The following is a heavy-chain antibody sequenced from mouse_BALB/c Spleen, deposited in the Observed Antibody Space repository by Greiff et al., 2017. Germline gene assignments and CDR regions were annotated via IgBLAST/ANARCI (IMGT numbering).Heavy chain of an antibody. V-gene: IGHV6-6*02. J-gene: IGHJ3*01. CDR3: TRTSYGNSWFAY. D-gene: IGHD2-1*01. CDR1: GFTFSNYW. Sequence: EVKLLESGGGLVQPGGSMKLSCVASGFTFSNYWMNWVRQSPEKGLEWVAEIRLKSNNYATHYAESVKGRFTISRDDSKSSVYLQMNNLRAEDTGIYYCTRTSYGNSWFAYWGQGTLVTVSA. CDR2: IRLKSNNYAT.